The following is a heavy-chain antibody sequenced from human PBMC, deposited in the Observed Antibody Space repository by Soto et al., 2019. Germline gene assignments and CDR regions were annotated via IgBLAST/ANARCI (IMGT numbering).Heavy chain of an antibody. CDR3: AKDTAPPGLEYFQH. V-gene: IGHV3-30*18. J-gene: IGHJ1*01. CDR1: GCPFSSYG. D-gene: IGHD6-19*01. Sequence: GGSLRLSCAASGCPFSSYGMHWVRQAPGKGLEWVAVISYDGSNKYYADSVKGRFTISRDNSKNTLYLQMNSLRAEDTAVYYCAKDTAPPGLEYFQHWGQGTLVTVSS. CDR2: ISYDGSNK.